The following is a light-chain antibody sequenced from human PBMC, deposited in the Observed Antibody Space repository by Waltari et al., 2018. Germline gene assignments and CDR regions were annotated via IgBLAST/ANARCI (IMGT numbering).Light chain of an antibody. Sequence: EIVLTPSPATLSLSPVERATLSCGASQSVRRYLAWYQQKPGQAPRLLIYDTSNRATGVPVRFSGRGSGTDYTLTSSSREPEDFAVYYCQQRSAWPLTFGGGTKVEIK. V-gene: IGKV3-11*01. J-gene: IGKJ4*01. CDR1: QSVRRY. CDR2: DTS. CDR3: QQRSAWPLT.